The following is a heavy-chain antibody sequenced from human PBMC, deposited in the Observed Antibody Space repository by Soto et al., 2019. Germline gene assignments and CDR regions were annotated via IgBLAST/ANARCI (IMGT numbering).Heavy chain of an antibody. CDR2: ISGSGGST. J-gene: IGHJ4*02. CDR1: GFTFSSYA. CDR3: ARGIGGGDYDYVWGSYRFDY. Sequence: EVQLLESGGGLVQPGGSLRLSCAASGFTFSSYAMSWVRQAPGKGLEWVSAISGSGGSTYYADSVKGRFTISRDNSKNTLYLQMNSLRAEDTAVYYCARGIGGGDYDYVWGSYRFDYWGQGTLVTVSS. V-gene: IGHV3-23*01. D-gene: IGHD3-16*02.